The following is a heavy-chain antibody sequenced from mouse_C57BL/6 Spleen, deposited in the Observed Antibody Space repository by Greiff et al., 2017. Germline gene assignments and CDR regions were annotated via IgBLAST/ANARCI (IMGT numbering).Heavy chain of an antibody. CDR1: GFTFTDYY. CDR3: ARSYYYDSKAWFAY. V-gene: IGHV7-3*01. J-gene: IGHJ3*01. D-gene: IGHD2-4*01. CDR2: IRNKANGYTT. Sequence: EVKLMESGGGLVQPGGSLSLSCAASGFTFTDYYMSWVRQPPGKALEWLGFIRNKANGYTTEYSASVKGRFTISRDNYQSILYLQMNALRANDSATYYSARSYYYDSKAWFAYWGQGTLVTVSA.